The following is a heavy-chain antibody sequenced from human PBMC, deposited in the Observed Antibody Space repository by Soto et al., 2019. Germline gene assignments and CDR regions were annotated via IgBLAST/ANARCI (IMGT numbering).Heavy chain of an antibody. CDR2: IYYDGRNK. Sequence: QVQLVESGGGVVQPGRSLRLSCAASGFIFNTYGMHWARQAPGKGLEWVAVIYYDGRNKYYADSVKGRFTISRDNSKNTLNLQMNSLRVEDTAVYYCARDLGELWPSVGGYWGQGTLVTVSS. V-gene: IGHV3-33*01. D-gene: IGHD1-26*01. CDR3: ARDLGELWPSVGGY. J-gene: IGHJ4*02. CDR1: GFIFNTYG.